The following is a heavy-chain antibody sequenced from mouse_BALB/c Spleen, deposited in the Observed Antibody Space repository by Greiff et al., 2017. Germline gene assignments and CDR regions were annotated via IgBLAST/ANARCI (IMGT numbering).Heavy chain of an antibody. Sequence: EVMLVESGPSLVKPSQTLSLTCSVTGDSITSGYWNWLRKFPGNKLEYMGYISYSGSTYYNPSLKSRISITRDTSKNQYYLQLNSVTTEDTATSYCARYDYDGGAWFAYWGQGTLVTVSA. CDR3: ARYDYDGGAWFAY. D-gene: IGHD2-4*01. CDR2: ISYSGST. CDR1: GDSITSGY. V-gene: IGHV3-8*02. J-gene: IGHJ3*01.